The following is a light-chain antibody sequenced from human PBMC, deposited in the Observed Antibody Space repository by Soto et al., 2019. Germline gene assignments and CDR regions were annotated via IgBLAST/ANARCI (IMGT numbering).Light chain of an antibody. CDR3: QQYL. J-gene: IGKJ3*01. V-gene: IGKV1-33*01. CDR1: QDISNY. CDR2: DAS. Sequence: DIQMTQSTSSLSASVGDRVTITCQASQDISNYLNWYQQKPGKAPKLLIYDASNLETGVPSRFSGSGSGTDFTFTISSLQPEDIATYYCQQYLFGPGTKVDIK.